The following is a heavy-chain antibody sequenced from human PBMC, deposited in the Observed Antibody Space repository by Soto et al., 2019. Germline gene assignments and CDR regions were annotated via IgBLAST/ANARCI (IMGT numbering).Heavy chain of an antibody. V-gene: IGHV3-13*01. CDR3: ARCLGSSSPPFDY. J-gene: IGHJ4*02. Sequence: EVQLVESGGGLVQPGGSLRLSCAASGFTFSSYDMHWVRQATGKGLEWVSAIGTAGDTYYPGSVKGRFTISRENAKNSLYLQMNSLRAEDTAVYYCARCLGSSSPPFDYWGQGTLVTVSS. CDR2: IGTAGDT. D-gene: IGHD6-13*01. CDR1: GFTFSSYD.